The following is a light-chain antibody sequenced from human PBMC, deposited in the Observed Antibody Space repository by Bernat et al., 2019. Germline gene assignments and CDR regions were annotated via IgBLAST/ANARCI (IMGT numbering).Light chain of an antibody. CDR1: SSDVGSYKY. Sequence: QSALTQPASVSGSPGQSITISCTGTSSDVGSYKYVSWYQQHPGKAPKLMIYEVSKRPSGVPDRFSGSKSGNTASLTVSGLQAEDEADYYCISYAGNNIFVFGTGTKVTVL. CDR2: EVS. CDR3: ISYAGNNIFV. V-gene: IGLV2-8*01. J-gene: IGLJ1*01.